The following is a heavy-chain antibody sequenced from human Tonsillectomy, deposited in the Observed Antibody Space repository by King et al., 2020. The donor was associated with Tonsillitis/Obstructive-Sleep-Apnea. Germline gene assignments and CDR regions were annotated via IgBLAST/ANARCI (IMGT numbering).Heavy chain of an antibody. J-gene: IGHJ6*03. CDR3: ARQGGNQYCSGGSCQYFYYYYMDV. CDR2: IYPGDSDT. CDR1: GYSFTNYW. D-gene: IGHD2-15*01. Sequence: VQLVESGAEVKKPGESLKISCKGSGYSFTNYWIGWVRQMPGKGLEWMGIIYPGDSDTRYSPSFQGQVTISADKSVSTAYLQWSSLKASDTAMYYCARQGGNQYCSGGSCQYFYYYYMDVWGKGTTVTVSS. V-gene: IGHV5-51*01.